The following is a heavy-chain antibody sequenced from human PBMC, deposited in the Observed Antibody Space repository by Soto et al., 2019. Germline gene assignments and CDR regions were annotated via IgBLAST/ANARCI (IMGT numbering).Heavy chain of an antibody. CDR2: IIPILGIA. D-gene: IGHD3-10*01. CDR1: GGTFSSYT. J-gene: IGHJ4*02. CDR3: AREGYAMVRGAELGY. V-gene: IGHV1-69*08. Sequence: QVQLVQSVAEVKKPGSSVKVSCKASGGTFSSYTISWVRQAPGQGLEWMGRIIPILGIANYAQKFQGRVTITADKSTSTAYMELSSLRSEDTAVYYCAREGYAMVRGAELGYWGQGTLVTVSS.